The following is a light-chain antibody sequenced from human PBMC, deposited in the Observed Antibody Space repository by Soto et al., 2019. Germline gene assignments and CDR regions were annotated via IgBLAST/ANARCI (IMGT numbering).Light chain of an antibody. CDR1: QSISIN. CDR2: AGS. CDR3: QQYNNWPPLT. J-gene: IGKJ4*01. Sequence: EIVLTQSPGTLSVSPGDRVTLSCRASQSISINLAWYQHKPGQAPRLLIHAGSTRATGIPARISGSGSGTEFTLTISSLQSEDFAVYYCQQYNNWPPLTFGGGTKVDIK. V-gene: IGKV3D-15*01.